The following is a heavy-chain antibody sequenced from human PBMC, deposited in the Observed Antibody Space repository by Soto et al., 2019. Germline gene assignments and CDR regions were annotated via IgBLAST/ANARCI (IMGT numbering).Heavy chain of an antibody. CDR1: GYTFTSYA. D-gene: IGHD3-3*01. J-gene: IGHJ4*02. V-gene: IGHV1-3*01. CDR3: ASAARWSGYYTPAY. CDR2: INAGNGNT. Sequence: ASVKVSCKASGYTFTSYAMHCVRQASGQRLEWMGWINAGNGNTKYSQKFQGRVTITRDTSASTAYMELSSLRSEDTAVYYCASAARWSGYYTPAYWGQGTLVTVSS.